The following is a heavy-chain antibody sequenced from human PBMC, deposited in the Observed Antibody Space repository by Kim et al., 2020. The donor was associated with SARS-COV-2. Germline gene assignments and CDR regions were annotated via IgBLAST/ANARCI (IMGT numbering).Heavy chain of an antibody. Sequence: NGRFTISRDNAKNSLYLQMNSLRAEDTAVYYCARRNYYDSSGYYGDAFDIWGQGTMVTVSS. D-gene: IGHD3-22*01. V-gene: IGHV3-11*03. J-gene: IGHJ3*02. CDR3: ARRNYYDSSGYYGDAFDI.